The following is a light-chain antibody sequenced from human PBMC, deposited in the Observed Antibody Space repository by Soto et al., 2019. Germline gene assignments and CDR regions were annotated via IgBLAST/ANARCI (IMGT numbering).Light chain of an antibody. J-gene: IGLJ2*01. V-gene: IGLV2-11*01. CDR1: TTDVDSSEY. CDR2: DVT. CDR3: SSYAGSNNLV. Sequence: RSVSGSPGQSVTLSCTGATTDVDSSEYVSWYQQHPGEAPRLLIYDVTKRPAGVPSRFSGSKSGKTASLTISGLRTEDEADYHCSSYAGSNNLVFGGGTKLTVL.